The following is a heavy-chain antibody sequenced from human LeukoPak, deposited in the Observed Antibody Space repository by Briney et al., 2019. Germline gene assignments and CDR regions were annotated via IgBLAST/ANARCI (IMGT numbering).Heavy chain of an antibody. D-gene: IGHD6-25*01. CDR3: ARELRHDDI. Sequence: SVPDSCKSSLYIFTTYDINWLRQPPAQELEWMGYMKHNSGNTGYAQKLQDRVTITTSICTSTAYMELSSLRSEDTAVYYCARELRHDDIWGQGTMVTVSS. V-gene: IGHV1-8*03. J-gene: IGHJ3*02. CDR1: LYIFTTYD. CDR2: MKHNSGNT.